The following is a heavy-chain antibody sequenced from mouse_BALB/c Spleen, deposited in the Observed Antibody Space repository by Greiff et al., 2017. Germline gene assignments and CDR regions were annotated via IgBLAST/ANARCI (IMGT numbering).Heavy chain of an antibody. D-gene: IGHD1-2*01. CDR3: ARGTTAHYFDY. CDR2: ISSGGST. Sequence: EVMLVESGGGLVKPGGSLKLSCAASGFTFSSYAMSWVRQTPEKRLEWVASISSGGSTYYPDSVKGRFTISRDNARNILYLQMSSLRSEDTAMYYCARGTTAHYFDYWGQGTTLTVSS. V-gene: IGHV5-6-5*01. J-gene: IGHJ2*01. CDR1: GFTFSSYA.